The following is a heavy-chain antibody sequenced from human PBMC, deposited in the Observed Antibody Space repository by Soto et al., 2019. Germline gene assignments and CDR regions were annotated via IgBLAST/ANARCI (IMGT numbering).Heavy chain of an antibody. V-gene: IGHV3-23*01. CDR2: IRASGVTT. CDR1: GFTFSNYA. CDR3: AKGARGRLDY. Sequence: DVQLLDSGGGLVQPGRSLRLSCAASGFTFSNYAMSWVRQAPGKGLEWVSTIRASGVTTFYADSARGRFTISRDNSKNTLSLQMNSLTADDTAIYYCAKGARGRLDYWGQGTLVTVSS. J-gene: IGHJ4*02. D-gene: IGHD3-16*01.